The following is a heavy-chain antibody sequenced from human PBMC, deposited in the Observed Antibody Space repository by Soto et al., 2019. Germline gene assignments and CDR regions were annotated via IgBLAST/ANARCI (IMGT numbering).Heavy chain of an antibody. CDR2: IYDSGST. CDR1: GDSISRGVYS. Sequence: SETLSLTCAVSGDSISRGVYSWTWIRQSPGKALEWIGNIYDSGSTSYNPSLKSRVTISVDRSKNQFSLKLTSVTAADTAVYFCASGSSSYYDYGMDVWAQGTTVTVSS. J-gene: IGHJ6*02. V-gene: IGHV4-30-2*06. CDR3: ASGSSSYYDYGMDV. D-gene: IGHD6-6*01.